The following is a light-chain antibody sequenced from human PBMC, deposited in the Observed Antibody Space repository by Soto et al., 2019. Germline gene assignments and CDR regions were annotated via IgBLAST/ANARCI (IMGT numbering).Light chain of an antibody. CDR2: AAS. Sequence: DIQLTQSPSFLSASVGDRVTITCRASQGISTYLAWYQQKPGKAPQLLIYAASTLQSGVPSRFSGSGSGTEFTLTISSLQPEDFATYYCQQLNSYFGQGKRLEIK. CDR1: QGISTY. V-gene: IGKV1-9*01. CDR3: QQLNSY. J-gene: IGKJ5*01.